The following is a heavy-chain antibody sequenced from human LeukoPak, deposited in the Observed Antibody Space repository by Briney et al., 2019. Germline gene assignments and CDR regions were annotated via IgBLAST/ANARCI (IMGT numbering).Heavy chain of an antibody. CDR3: ARALDPNSSGWYRLFDY. V-gene: IGHV6-1*01. Sequence: SQTLSLTCAISGDSVSSNSAAWNWIRQSPSRGLEWLGRTYYRSKWYNDYAASVKSRITINPDTSKNQFSLKLSSVTAADTAVYYCARALDPNSSGWYRLFDYWGQGTLVTVSS. CDR1: GDSVSSNSAA. J-gene: IGHJ4*02. D-gene: IGHD6-19*01. CDR2: TYYRSKWYN.